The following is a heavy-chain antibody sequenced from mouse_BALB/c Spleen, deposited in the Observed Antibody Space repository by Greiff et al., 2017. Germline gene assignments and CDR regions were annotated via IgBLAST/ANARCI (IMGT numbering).Heavy chain of an antibody. Sequence: EVQVVESGGGLVKPGGSLKLSCAASGFAFSSYDMSWVRQTPEKRLEWVAYISSGGGSTYYPDTVKGRFTISRDNAKNTLYLQMSSLKSEDTAMYYCARHSTGRGFAYWGQGTLVTVSA. CDR1: GFAFSSYD. J-gene: IGHJ3*01. CDR2: ISSGGGST. CDR3: ARHSTGRGFAY. D-gene: IGHD4-1*02. V-gene: IGHV5-12-1*01.